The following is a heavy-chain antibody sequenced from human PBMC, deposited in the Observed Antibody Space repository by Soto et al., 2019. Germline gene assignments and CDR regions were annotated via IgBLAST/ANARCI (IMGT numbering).Heavy chain of an antibody. CDR1: GFTFSSYW. CDR2: IKQDGSEK. V-gene: IGHV3-7*03. Sequence: GGSLRLSCAASGFTFSSYWMSWVRQAPGKGLEWVANIKQDGSEKYYVDSVKGRFTISRDNAKNSLYLQMNSLRAEDTAVYYCARSPEVGAQGGDDFDISGQGTMVTVSS. CDR3: ARSPEVGAQGGDDFDI. D-gene: IGHD1-26*01. J-gene: IGHJ3*02.